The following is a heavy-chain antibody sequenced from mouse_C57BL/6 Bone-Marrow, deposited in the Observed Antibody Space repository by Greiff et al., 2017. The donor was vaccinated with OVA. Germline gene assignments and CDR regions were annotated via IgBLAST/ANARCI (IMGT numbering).Heavy chain of an antibody. V-gene: IGHV5-4*01. CDR1: GFTFSSYA. D-gene: IGHD5-1*01. CDR3: ARDTFFAY. Sequence: EVQLVESGGGLVKPGGSLKLSCAASGFTFSSYAMPWVRQTPEKRLEWVATISDGGSYTYYPDNVKGRFTISRDNAKNNLYLQMSHLKSEDTAMYYCARDTFFAYWGQGTLVTVSA. CDR2: ISDGGSYT. J-gene: IGHJ3*01.